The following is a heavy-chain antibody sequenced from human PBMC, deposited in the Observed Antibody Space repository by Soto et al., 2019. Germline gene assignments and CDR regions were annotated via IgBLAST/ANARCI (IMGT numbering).Heavy chain of an antibody. D-gene: IGHD3-10*01. V-gene: IGHV1-18*01. CDR3: ARDLAGSGRYDTKY. Sequence: QVQLVQSGAEVKKPGASVKVSCKTSGYTFSSIGISWVRQAPGPGLEWMGWISPHKDNTYYAQRLQGRVTMTTDTSTSTAYMELRSLRSDDTAVYFCARDLAGSGRYDTKYWGQGTLVTVSS. CDR1: GYTFSSIG. CDR2: ISPHKDNT. J-gene: IGHJ4*02.